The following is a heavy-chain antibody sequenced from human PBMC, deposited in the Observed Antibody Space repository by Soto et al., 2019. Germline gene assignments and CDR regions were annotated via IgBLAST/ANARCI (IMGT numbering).Heavy chain of an antibody. Sequence: QITLNESGPTVVRPTDTLTLTCRFSGFSLTTSGVGVVWIRQSPGKAPEWLALIYWDDDKRYSASLKSRLTITKDTSKNQVVLTVSDLDPTDTATYYCAHRVLRTVFGLVTTTAIYFDFWGQGTPVAVSS. D-gene: IGHD3-3*01. CDR1: GFSLTTSGVG. CDR3: AHRVLRTVFGLVTTTAIYFDF. CDR2: IYWDDDK. V-gene: IGHV2-5*02. J-gene: IGHJ4*02.